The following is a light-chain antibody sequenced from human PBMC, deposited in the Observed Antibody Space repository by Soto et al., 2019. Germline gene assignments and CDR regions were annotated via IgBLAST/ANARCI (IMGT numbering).Light chain of an antibody. V-gene: IGLV2-14*01. CDR3: SSYTISSTYV. Sequence: QSALTQPASVSGSPGQSITISCTGTSSDVGGYNYVPWYQKHPEKAPKLMIYEVRDRPSGVSNRFSGSKSGNTASLTISGLQAEEEADYYCSSYTISSTYVFGTGTKVTVL. CDR2: EVR. CDR1: SSDVGGYNY. J-gene: IGLJ1*01.